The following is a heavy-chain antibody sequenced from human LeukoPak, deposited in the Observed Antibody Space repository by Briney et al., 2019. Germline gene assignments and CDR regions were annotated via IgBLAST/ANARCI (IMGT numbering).Heavy chain of an antibody. CDR1: GGSISSDY. J-gene: IGHJ6*03. CDR3: ARDQYAGYSSRWGYYYHMDV. CDR2: IYTIVGT. Sequence: SETLSLTCTVSGGSISSDYWSWIRQPAGKGLEWIGRIYTIVGTKYNHSLKSRVTMSVDPSKNQFSLKVNAVTAADTAVYYCARDQYAGYSSRWGYYYHMDVWGKGTTVSVSS. V-gene: IGHV4-4*07. D-gene: IGHD6-13*01.